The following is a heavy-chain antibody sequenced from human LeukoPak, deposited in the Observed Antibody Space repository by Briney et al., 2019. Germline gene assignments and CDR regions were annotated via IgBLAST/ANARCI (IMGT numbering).Heavy chain of an antibody. Sequence: GESLKISCTGSGYSFTSYWIGWVRQMPGKGLEWMGIIYPNDSDTRYSPSFQGQVTISADKSISTAYLQWSSLKASDTAMYYCAKQPTSMVRGIIITDYYFDYWGQGTLVTVSS. J-gene: IGHJ4*02. CDR3: AKQPTSMVRGIIITDYYFDY. CDR2: IYPNDSDT. V-gene: IGHV5-51*01. CDR1: GYSFTSYW. D-gene: IGHD3-10*01.